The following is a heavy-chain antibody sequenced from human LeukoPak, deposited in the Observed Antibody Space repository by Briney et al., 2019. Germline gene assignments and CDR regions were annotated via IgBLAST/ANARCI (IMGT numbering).Heavy chain of an antibody. D-gene: IGHD2-21*02. CDR1: GCSISSYY. CDR2: VFNSGRT. J-gene: IGHJ3*02. CDR3: AGRQHVVAVTATRGSFDM. V-gene: IGHV4-59*01. Sequence: SETLSLTCTVSGCSISSYYWSWIRQPPGKGLEWIGYVFNSGRTNLNPSLRSRATMSVDTSKNQCPLKLRSVPAADTAVYYCAGRQHVVAVTATRGSFDMWGQGTMVTVSS.